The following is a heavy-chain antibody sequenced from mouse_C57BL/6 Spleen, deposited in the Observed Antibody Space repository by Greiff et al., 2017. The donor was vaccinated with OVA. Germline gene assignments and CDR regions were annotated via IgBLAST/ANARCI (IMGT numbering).Heavy chain of an antibody. CDR2: IDPSDSET. CDR1: GYTFTSYW. Sequence: QVQLQQPGAELVRPGSSVKLSCKASGYTFTSYWMHWVKQRPIQGLEWIGNIDPSDSETHYNQKFKDKATLTVDKSSSTAYMQLSSLTSEDSAVYYCAREENDYDFAYWGQGTLVTVSA. D-gene: IGHD2-4*01. V-gene: IGHV1-52*01. J-gene: IGHJ3*01. CDR3: AREENDYDFAY.